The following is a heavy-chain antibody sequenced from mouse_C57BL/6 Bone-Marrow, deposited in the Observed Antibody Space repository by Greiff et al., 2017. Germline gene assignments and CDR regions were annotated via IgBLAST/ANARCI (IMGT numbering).Heavy chain of an antibody. CDR1: GFTFSSYT. D-gene: IGHD2-5*01. J-gene: IGHJ3*01. V-gene: IGHV5-9*01. CDR2: ISGGGGNT. Sequence: EVQRVESGGGLVKPGGSLKLSCAASGFTFSSYTMSWVRQTPEKRLEWVATISGGGGNTYYPDSVKGRFTISRDNAKNTLYLQMSSLRSEDKALYYCARHSAYYSNYGFAYWGQGTLVTVSA. CDR3: ARHSAYYSNYGFAY.